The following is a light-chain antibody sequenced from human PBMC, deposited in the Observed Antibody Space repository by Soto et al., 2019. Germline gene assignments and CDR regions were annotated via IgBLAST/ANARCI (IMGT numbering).Light chain of an antibody. J-gene: IGKJ2*01. Sequence: DIQMTQSPSSLSASVGDRVTITCRASQGISNYLAWYQQKPGQVPKLLIYAASTLHSEVPSRFSGSGSGTDFALTISSLQPEDVATYYCQKYNIVPHTFGQGTKLEIK. CDR2: AAS. V-gene: IGKV1-27*01. CDR3: QKYNIVPHT. CDR1: QGISNY.